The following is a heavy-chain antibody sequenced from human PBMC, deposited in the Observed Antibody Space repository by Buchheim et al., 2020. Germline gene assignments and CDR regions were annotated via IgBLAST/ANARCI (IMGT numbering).Heavy chain of an antibody. CDR1: RYTFSIHA. J-gene: IGHJ4*02. Sequence: QVQLVQSGAELKKPGASVKVSCGASRYTFSIHAIHWVRQAPGQSLEWMGWINAGNGDTKYSHKFAGRVTITRDRSASTAYMELSSLRSEDTAVYYCARDGGFSSGYYWGQGTL. D-gene: IGHD6-19*01. CDR2: INAGNGDT. CDR3: ARDGGFSSGYY. V-gene: IGHV1-3*01.